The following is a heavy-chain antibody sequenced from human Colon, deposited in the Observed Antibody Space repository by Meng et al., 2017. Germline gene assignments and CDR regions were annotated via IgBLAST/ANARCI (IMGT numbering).Heavy chain of an antibody. Sequence: QVQLQWSGPGLVRSSETLSLTCNVSGGSGSSASYYWSWIRQPPGKGLEWIGLIHYSGSRNYNPSLKSRVTMSVDTSKNQVSLRLTSVTAADTAVYYCARFYGSGTFEVHDYWGQGTLVTVSS. CDR2: IHYSGSR. CDR3: ARFYGSGTFEVHDY. D-gene: IGHD3-10*01. V-gene: IGHV4-61*01. J-gene: IGHJ4*02. CDR1: GGSGSSASYY.